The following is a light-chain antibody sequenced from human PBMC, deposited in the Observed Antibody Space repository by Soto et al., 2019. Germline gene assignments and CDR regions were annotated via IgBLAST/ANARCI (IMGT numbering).Light chain of an antibody. CDR3: QQFTSYSYT. CDR1: QSVTSW. V-gene: IGKV1-5*03. Sequence: DIQMTQSPSTLSPSVGDRVTITCRASQSVTSWLAWYQQKPGKAPKLLIYKVSNLESGVPSRFSGSGSGTEFTLTISSLQADDFATYYCQQFTSYSYTFGQGTKLEIK. CDR2: KVS. J-gene: IGKJ2*01.